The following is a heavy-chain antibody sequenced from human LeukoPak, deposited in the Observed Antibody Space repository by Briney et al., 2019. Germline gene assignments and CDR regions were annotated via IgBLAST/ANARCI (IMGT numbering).Heavy chain of an antibody. V-gene: IGHV3-7*01. CDR3: ARSNPNRNALDL. CDR1: GFTLNSYL. J-gene: IGHJ3*01. CDR2: IKKDGSEE. Sequence: GGSLRLSCAASGFTLNSYLMSWVRQAPGMGLKGVTNIKKDGSEENYLDSVKGRFTVSRDNAKNSLNLQMNSLRGEDTAVYYCARSNPNRNALDLWGQGTMVTISS. D-gene: IGHD1-14*01.